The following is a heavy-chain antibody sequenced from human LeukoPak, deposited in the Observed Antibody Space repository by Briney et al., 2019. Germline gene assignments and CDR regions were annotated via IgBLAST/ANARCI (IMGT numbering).Heavy chain of an antibody. Sequence: SETLSLTCTVSGGSISSSNYYWGWIRQPPGKGLEWIGSMYHSGSTYYNPSLKSRVTISVDTTKNQFFLKLSSETAADTAVYYSATITFGGVKGSYYFDYWGQGTLVTVSS. CDR2: MYHSGST. CDR1: GGSISSSNYY. J-gene: IGHJ4*02. D-gene: IGHD3-16*01. CDR3: ATITFGGVKGSYYFDY. V-gene: IGHV4-39*01.